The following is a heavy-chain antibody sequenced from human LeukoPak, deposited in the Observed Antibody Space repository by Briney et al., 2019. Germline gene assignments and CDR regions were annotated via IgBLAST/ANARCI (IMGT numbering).Heavy chain of an antibody. V-gene: IGHV4-30-2*01. CDR3: ARDLAAAGSV. Sequence: SQTLSLTCAVSGGSISSGGYSWSWIRQPPGKGLEWIGYIYHSGSTYYNPSLKSRVTISVDRSKNQFSLKLSSVTAADTAVYYCARDLAAAGSVWGQGTLATVSS. D-gene: IGHD6-13*01. J-gene: IGHJ4*02. CDR1: GGSISSGGYS. CDR2: IYHSGST.